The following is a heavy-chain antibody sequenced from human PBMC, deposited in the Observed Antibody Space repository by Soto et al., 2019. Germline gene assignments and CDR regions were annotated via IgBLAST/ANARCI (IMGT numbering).Heavy chain of an antibody. J-gene: IGHJ5*02. CDR1: GGSISSGDYY. V-gene: IGHV4-30-4*01. CDR2: IYYSGST. CDR3: ARVAAPAAAMVRGVIIPNWFDP. D-gene: IGHD3-10*01. Sequence: SETLSLTCTVSGGSISSGDYYWSWIRQPPGKGLEWIGYIYYSGSTYYNPSLKSRVTISVDTSKNQFSLKLSSVTAADTAVYYCARVAAPAAAMVRGVIIPNWFDPWGQGTLVTVSS.